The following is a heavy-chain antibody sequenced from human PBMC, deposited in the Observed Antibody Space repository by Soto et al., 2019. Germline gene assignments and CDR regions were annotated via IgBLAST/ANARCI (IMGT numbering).Heavy chain of an antibody. CDR1: GHTFTGYY. CDR2: INPNSGGT. CDR3: AIGYYGSGSYYSSAFAI. D-gene: IGHD3-10*01. J-gene: IGHJ3*02. V-gene: IGHV1-2*04. Sequence: ASVKVSCKASGHTFTGYYMHWVRQAPGQGLEWMGWINPNSGGTNYAQKFQGWVTMTRDTSISTAYMELSRLRSDDTAVYYCAIGYYGSGSYYSSAFAIWGQGTMVTVSS.